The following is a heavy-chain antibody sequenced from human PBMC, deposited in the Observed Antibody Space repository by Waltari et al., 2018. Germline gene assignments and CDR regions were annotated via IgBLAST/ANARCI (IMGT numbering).Heavy chain of an antibody. CDR1: GGTFSSYA. CDR3: ARAPNDYIWGSYRWAPFDY. CDR2: IIPIFGTA. V-gene: IGHV1-69*08. Sequence: QVQLVQSGAEVKKPGSSVKVSCKASGGTFSSYAISWVRQAPGQGLEWMGRIIPIFGTANYAQKFQGRVTITADKSTSTAYMELSSLRSEDTAVYYCARAPNDYIWGSYRWAPFDYWGQGTLVTVSS. J-gene: IGHJ4*02. D-gene: IGHD3-16*02.